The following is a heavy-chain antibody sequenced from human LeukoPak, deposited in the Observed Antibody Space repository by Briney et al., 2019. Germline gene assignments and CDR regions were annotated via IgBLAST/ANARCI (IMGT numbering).Heavy chain of an antibody. CDR3: AREGGFDDYYFDY. D-gene: IGHD3-16*01. V-gene: IGHV3-7*01. CDR1: GFTFSSYW. CDR2: IKQDGSEK. Sequence: GGSLRLSCAASGFTFSSYWMSWVRQAPGKGLEWVANIKQDGSEKYYVDSVKGRFTISRDNAKNSLYLQMNSLRAEDTAVYYCAREGGFDDYYFDYWGQGTLVTVSS. J-gene: IGHJ4*02.